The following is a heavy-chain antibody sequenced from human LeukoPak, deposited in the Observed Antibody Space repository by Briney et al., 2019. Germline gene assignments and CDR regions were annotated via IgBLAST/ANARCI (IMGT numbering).Heavy chain of an antibody. V-gene: IGHV4-4*07. CDR2: IYTSGST. D-gene: IGHD6-13*01. J-gene: IGHJ4*02. CDR3: ARDRGVSGFDY. Sequence: SETLSLTCTFSGGSISSYYWSWIRQPAGKGLEWIGRIYTSGSTNYNPSLKSRVTISVDTSKNQFSLRLSSVTAADTAFYYCARDRGVSGFDYWGQGTLVTVSS. CDR1: GGSISSYY.